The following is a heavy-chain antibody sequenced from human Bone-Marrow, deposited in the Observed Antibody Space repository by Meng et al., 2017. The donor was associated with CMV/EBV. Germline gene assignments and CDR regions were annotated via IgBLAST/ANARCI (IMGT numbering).Heavy chain of an antibody. CDR3: ARELGRPPYQLLFGVGYYFDY. J-gene: IGHJ4*02. V-gene: IGHV4-59*12. Sequence: SETLSLTCTVSGGSISSYYWSWIRQPPGKGLEWIGYIYYSGSTNYNPSLKSRVTISVDTSKNQCSLKLSSVTAADTAVYYCARELGRPPYQLLFGVGYYFDYWGQGTLVTVSS. CDR1: GGSISSYY. D-gene: IGHD2-2*01. CDR2: IYYSGST.